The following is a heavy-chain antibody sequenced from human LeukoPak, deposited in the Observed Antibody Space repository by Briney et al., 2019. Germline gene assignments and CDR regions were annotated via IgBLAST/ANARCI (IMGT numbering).Heavy chain of an antibody. CDR1: GGSFSGYY. V-gene: IGHV4-34*01. J-gene: IGHJ5*02. Sequence: SETLSLACAVCGGSFSGYYWSWIRQPPGKGQEWIGEINHSGSTNYNPSLKSRVTISVDTSKNQFSLKLSSVTAADTAVYYCARGSPRIAARRNNWFDPWGQGTLVTVSS. CDR3: ARGSPRIAARRNNWFDP. D-gene: IGHD6-6*01. CDR2: INHSGST.